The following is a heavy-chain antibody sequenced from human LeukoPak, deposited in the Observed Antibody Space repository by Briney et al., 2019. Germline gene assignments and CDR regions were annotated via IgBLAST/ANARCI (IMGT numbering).Heavy chain of an antibody. D-gene: IGHD2-21*01. CDR2: IKKDGDEK. CDR1: GFTFSDYW. Sequence: PGGSLRLSCAASGFTFSDYWMSWVRQPPGKGLEWVANIKKDGDEKSYVDAVKGRFTVSRDNTQYSLYLQLNSLTDADTALYYCATHNDWRYDYWGQGSLVTVSS. V-gene: IGHV3-7*01. J-gene: IGHJ4*02. CDR3: ATHNDWRYDY.